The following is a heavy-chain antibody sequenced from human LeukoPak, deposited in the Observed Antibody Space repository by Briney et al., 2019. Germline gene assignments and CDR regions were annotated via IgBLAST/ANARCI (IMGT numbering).Heavy chain of an antibody. CDR2: IKSKPDGGPT. J-gene: IGHJ5*02. CDR1: GFTVSDAW. CDR3: VAREA. Sequence: GGSLRLSCAASGFTVSDAWMHWVRQAPGGGLEWVGRIKSKPDGGPTDYAAPVKGRFTISRDESESALYLQMSSLTTDDTAVYYCVAREAWGQGTLVTVSS. V-gene: IGHV3-15*01.